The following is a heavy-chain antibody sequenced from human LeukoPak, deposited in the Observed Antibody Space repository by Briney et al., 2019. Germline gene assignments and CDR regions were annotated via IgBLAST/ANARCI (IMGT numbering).Heavy chain of an antibody. D-gene: IGHD2-2*01. Sequence: GASVKVSCKASGYTFTSYGISWVRQALGQGLEWMGWISAYNGNTNYAQKLQGRVTMTTDTSTSTAYVELRSLRSDDTAVYYCARDLNGYCSSTSCYQMGNWGQGTLVTVSS. J-gene: IGHJ4*02. CDR1: GYTFTSYG. CDR2: ISAYNGNT. CDR3: ARDLNGYCSSTSCYQMGN. V-gene: IGHV1-18*04.